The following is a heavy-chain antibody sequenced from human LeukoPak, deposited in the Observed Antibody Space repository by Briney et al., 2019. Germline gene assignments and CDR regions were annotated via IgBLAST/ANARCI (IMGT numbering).Heavy chain of an antibody. V-gene: IGHV3-21*01. D-gene: IGHD1-26*01. CDR1: GFTFSSYS. CDR3: ARDHTYVGFDY. J-gene: IGHJ4*02. Sequence: GGSLRLSCAASGFTFSSYSMNWVRQAPGKGLEWVSSISSSSSYIYYADSVKGRFTISRDNSKNTLYLQMNSLRAEDTAVYYCARDHTYVGFDYWGQGTLVTVSS. CDR2: ISSSSSYI.